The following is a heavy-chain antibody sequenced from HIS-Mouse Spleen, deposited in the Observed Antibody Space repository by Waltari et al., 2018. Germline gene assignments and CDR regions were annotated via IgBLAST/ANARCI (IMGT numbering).Heavy chain of an antibody. D-gene: IGHD6-13*01. J-gene: IGHJ2*01. Sequence: QLQLQESGPGLVKPSETRSPTCTFSGGPISTSSYYWGWIRQPPGKGLEWIGSIYYSGSTYYNPSLKSRVTISVDTSKNQFSLKLSSVTAADTAVYYCAREIPYSSSWYDWYFDLWGRGTLVTVSS. CDR1: GGPISTSSYY. V-gene: IGHV4-39*07. CDR2: IYYSGST. CDR3: AREIPYSSSWYDWYFDL.